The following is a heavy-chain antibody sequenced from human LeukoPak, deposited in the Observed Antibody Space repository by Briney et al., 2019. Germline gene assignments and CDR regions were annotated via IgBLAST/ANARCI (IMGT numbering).Heavy chain of an antibody. CDR1: GGTFSSYA. J-gene: IGHJ4*02. CDR3: ARDRTYYYESSGYSFDY. Sequence: SVKVSCKASGGTFSSYAISWVRQAPGQGLEWMGRIIPILGIANYARKFQGRVTITADKSTSTAYMELSSLRSEDTAVYYCARDRTYYYESSGYSFDYWGQGTLVTVSS. D-gene: IGHD3-22*01. CDR2: IIPILGIA. V-gene: IGHV1-69*04.